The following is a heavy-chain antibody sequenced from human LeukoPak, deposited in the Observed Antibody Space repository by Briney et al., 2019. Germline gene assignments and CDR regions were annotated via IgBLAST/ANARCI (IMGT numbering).Heavy chain of an antibody. V-gene: IGHV1-46*01. CDR2: INPSGGST. CDR3: ARESRELPYYYYYMDV. CDR1: GYTFTSYY. Sequence: RASVKVSCKASGYTFTSYYMHWVRQAPGQGLEWMGIINPSGGSTSYAQKFQGRVTMTRDTSASTAYMELSSLRSEDMAVYYCARESRELPYYYYYMDVWGKGTTVTVSS. D-gene: IGHD1-26*01. J-gene: IGHJ6*03.